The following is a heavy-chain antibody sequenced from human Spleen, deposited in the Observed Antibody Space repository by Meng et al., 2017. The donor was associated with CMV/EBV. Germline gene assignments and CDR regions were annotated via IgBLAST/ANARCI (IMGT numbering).Heavy chain of an antibody. D-gene: IGHD1-26*01. V-gene: IGHV3-23*01. CDR1: VFTFSSYA. J-gene: IGHJ4*02. CDR2: ISGSGGST. CDR3: AKSLSYYQLRFDY. Sequence: GLVFTFSSYAMSWVRQAPGRGLEWVSAISGSGGSTYYADSVKGRFTISRDNSKNTLYLQMNSLRAEDTAVYYCAKSLSYYQLRFDYWGQGTLVTVSS.